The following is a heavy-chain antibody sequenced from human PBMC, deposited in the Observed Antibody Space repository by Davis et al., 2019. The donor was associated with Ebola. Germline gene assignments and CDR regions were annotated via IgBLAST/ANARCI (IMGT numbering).Heavy chain of an antibody. Sequence: PGGSLRLSCAASGFTFSSYGMHWVRQAPGKGLEWVAVIWYDGSNKYYADSVKGRFTISRDNSKNTLYLQMNSLRAEDTAVYYCARDFVYAGSYYYGMDVWGQGTTVTVSS. CDR3: ARDFVYAGSYYYGMDV. J-gene: IGHJ6*02. V-gene: IGHV3-33*01. CDR1: GFTFSSYG. CDR2: IWYDGSNK. D-gene: IGHD2-8*01.